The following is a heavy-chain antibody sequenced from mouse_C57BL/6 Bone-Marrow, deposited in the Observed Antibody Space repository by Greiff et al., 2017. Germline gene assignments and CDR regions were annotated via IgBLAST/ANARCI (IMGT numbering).Heavy chain of an antibody. Sequence: VQLQQPGTELVKPGASVKLSCKASGYTFTSYWMHWVKQRPGQGLEWIGNINPSNGGTDYNEKFKSKATLTVDKSSSTAYMQLSSLTSEDSAVYYCARDYYGSLWYFDVWGTGTTGTVSS. D-gene: IGHD1-1*01. J-gene: IGHJ1*03. CDR1: GYTFTSYW. CDR2: INPSNGGT. V-gene: IGHV1-53*01. CDR3: ARDYYGSLWYFDV.